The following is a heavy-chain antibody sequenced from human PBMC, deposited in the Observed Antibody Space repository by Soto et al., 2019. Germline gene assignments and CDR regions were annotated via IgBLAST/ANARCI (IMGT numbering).Heavy chain of an antibody. CDR3: ARDLGSGWSYFDD. CDR1: GYNFNGYY. Sequence: QVQLVQSGAEVKKPGASLKVSCKASGYNFNGYYIHWVRQAPGQGLEWMGWINPNTGDTKYAQNFQGWVTMTRDTSISTAYMELSRLRSDDAAVYYCARDLGSGWSYFDDWGQGTLVTVSS. CDR2: INPNTGDT. J-gene: IGHJ4*02. V-gene: IGHV1-2*04. D-gene: IGHD6-19*01.